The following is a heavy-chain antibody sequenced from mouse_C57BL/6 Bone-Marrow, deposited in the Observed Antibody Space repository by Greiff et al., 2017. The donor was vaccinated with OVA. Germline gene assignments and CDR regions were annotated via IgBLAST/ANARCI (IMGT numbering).Heavy chain of an antibody. CDR3: ARVGYYGAMDY. D-gene: IGHD1-1*01. J-gene: IGHJ4*01. Sequence: QVQLQQPGAELVKPGASVKLSCKASVYTFTSYWMQWVKQRPGQGLEWIGEIDPSDSYTNYNQKFKGKATLTVDTSSSTAYMQLSSLTSEDSAVYYCARVGYYGAMDYWGQGTSVTVSS. CDR1: VYTFTSYW. V-gene: IGHV1-50*01. CDR2: IDPSDSYT.